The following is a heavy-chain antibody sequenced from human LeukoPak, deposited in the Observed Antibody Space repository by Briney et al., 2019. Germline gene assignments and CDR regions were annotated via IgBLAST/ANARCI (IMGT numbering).Heavy chain of an antibody. Sequence: GGSLRLSSSASGFTFNKYVMHWVRQAPDKGLEYVSGVSNNGESTYYADSVKGRFTISRDNSKNTLYLQMSSLRPEDTAAYYCVKGEVRGYKKRGVDYWGQGTLVTVSS. CDR2: VSNNGEST. J-gene: IGHJ4*02. D-gene: IGHD5-18*01. V-gene: IGHV3-64D*06. CDR3: VKGEVRGYKKRGVDY. CDR1: GFTFNKYV.